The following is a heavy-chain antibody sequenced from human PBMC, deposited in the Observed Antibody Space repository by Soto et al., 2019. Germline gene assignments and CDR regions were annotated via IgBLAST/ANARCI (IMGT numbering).Heavy chain of an antibody. CDR1: GYSFSTYW. Sequence: GESLKISCKGSGYSFSTYWIGWVRQTTGQGLEWMGIIYPGDSDTRYSPSFQGQVTISADKSISTAYLQWSSLKASDTAMYYGAGLHGSVNHFGYWGQGTLFTVSS. D-gene: IGHD3-10*01. CDR3: AGLHGSVNHFGY. J-gene: IGHJ4*02. V-gene: IGHV5-51*01. CDR2: IYPGDSDT.